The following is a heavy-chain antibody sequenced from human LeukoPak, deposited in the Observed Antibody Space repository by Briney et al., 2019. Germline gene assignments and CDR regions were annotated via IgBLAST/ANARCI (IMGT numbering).Heavy chain of an antibody. V-gene: IGHV3-7*05. CDR3: VRGPGDNGGSWGAFDI. D-gene: IGHD2-15*01. J-gene: IGHJ3*02. CDR2: IKQDGSEK. CDR1: GFTFSNYW. Sequence: GGSLRLSCVASGFTFSNYWMTGVRQTPGKGLEWVANIKQDGSEKQYVDSVKGRFTISRDNVENSLDLQIKSLRAEDTAMYYCVRGPGDNGGSWGAFDIWGQGTMVSVSS.